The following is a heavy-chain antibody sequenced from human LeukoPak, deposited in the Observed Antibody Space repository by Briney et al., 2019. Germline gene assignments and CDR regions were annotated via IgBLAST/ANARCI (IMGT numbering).Heavy chain of an antibody. D-gene: IGHD6-13*01. Sequence: SVRLSCEAPGFGLRSNWMHWVHQEPGKGLMWVSRINSDGSSTSYADSVKGRFTISRDNAKNTLYLQMNSLRAEDTAVYYCARAGRYSSTWEVYWGQGTLVTVSS. V-gene: IGHV3-74*01. CDR1: GFGLRSNW. CDR3: ARAGRYSSTWEVY. CDR2: INSDGSST. J-gene: IGHJ4*02.